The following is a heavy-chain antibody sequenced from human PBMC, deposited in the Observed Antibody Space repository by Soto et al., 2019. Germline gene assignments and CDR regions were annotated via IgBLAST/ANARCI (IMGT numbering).Heavy chain of an antibody. CDR3: ARGGVDYYDSSGYYFSPYSFDY. CDR2: IDYRGTA. Sequence: SETLSLTCTVSGGSMSTSDYYWGWIRQTPGKGLEYIGNIDYRGTASYNPSLESRVTISTDTSKNQFSLKLSSVTAADTAVYYCARGGVDYYDSSGYYFSPYSFDYWGQGTLVTVSS. J-gene: IGHJ4*02. V-gene: IGHV4-39*07. D-gene: IGHD3-22*01. CDR1: GGSMSTSDYY.